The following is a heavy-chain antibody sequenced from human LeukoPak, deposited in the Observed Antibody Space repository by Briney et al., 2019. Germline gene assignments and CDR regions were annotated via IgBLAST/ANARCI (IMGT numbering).Heavy chain of an antibody. CDR3: ARDPRGDYGDYCFDY. V-gene: IGHV4-34*01. CDR2: INHSGST. J-gene: IGHJ4*02. Sequence: SETLSLTCAVYGGSFSGYYWSWIRQPPGKGLEWIGEINHSGSTNYNPSLKSRVTISVDTSKNQFSLKLSSVTAADTAVYYCARDPRGDYGDYCFDYWGQGTLVTVSS. CDR1: GGSFSGYY. D-gene: IGHD4-17*01.